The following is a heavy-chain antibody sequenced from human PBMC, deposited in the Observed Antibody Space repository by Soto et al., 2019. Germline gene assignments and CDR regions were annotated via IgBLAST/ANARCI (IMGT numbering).Heavy chain of an antibody. CDR1: GGSISSYY. V-gene: IGHV4-59*08. D-gene: IGHD6-6*01. Sequence: SETLSLTCTVSGGSISSYYWSWIRQPPGKGLEWIGYIYYSGSTNYNPSLKSRVTISVDTSKNQFSLKLSSVTAADTAVYYCARTDSSFRYYYYMDVWGKGTTVTVSS. CDR3: ARTDSSFRYYYYMDV. CDR2: IYYSGST. J-gene: IGHJ6*03.